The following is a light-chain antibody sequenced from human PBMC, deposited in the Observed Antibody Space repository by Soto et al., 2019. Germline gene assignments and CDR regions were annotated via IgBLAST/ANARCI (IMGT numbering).Light chain of an antibody. V-gene: IGLV2-14*03. Sequence: QSVLTQPVSVSGSPGQSITISCTGTSSDVGAYDYVSWYRRHPGKVPRLLIYDVSNRPSGVSNRFSGSKSGNTASLTISGLQAEDEAEYYCYSYTTSNTYVFGTGTKVTVL. J-gene: IGLJ1*01. CDR2: DVS. CDR1: SSDVGAYDY. CDR3: YSYTTSNTYV.